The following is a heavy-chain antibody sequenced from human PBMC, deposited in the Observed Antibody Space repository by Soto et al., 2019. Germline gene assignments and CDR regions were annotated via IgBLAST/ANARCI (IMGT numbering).Heavy chain of an antibody. Sequence: VAVISYDGSNKYYADSVKGRFTISRDNSKNTLYLQMNSLRAEDTAVYYCAKDRCSGGSCYGETSYFDYWGQGTLVTVSS. CDR2: ISYDGSNK. D-gene: IGHD2-15*01. J-gene: IGHJ4*02. CDR3: AKDRCSGGSCYGETSYFDY. V-gene: IGHV3-30*18.